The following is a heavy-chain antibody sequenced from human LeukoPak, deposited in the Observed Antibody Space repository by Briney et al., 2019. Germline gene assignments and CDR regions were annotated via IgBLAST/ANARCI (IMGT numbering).Heavy chain of an antibody. Sequence: GGSLRLSCAASGFIFGRDSMNWVRQAPGRGLEWISYISRDSDIRYYADSVRGRFHISRDNARNSLYLQMNSLRAEDTAVYYCAKVRAPYCSSTSCYVEDIWGQGTMVTVSS. D-gene: IGHD2-2*01. CDR2: ISRDSDIR. CDR3: AKVRAPYCSSTSCYVEDI. CDR1: GFIFGRDS. V-gene: IGHV3-48*01. J-gene: IGHJ3*02.